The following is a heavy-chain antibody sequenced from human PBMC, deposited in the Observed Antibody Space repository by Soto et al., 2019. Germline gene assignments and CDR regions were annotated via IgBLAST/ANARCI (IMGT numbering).Heavy chain of an antibody. D-gene: IGHD2-2*01. Sequence: QVQLQESGPGLVKPSETLSLTCTVSGGSISSYYWSWIRQPPGKGLEWIGYIYYSGSTNYNPSLKSRVTISVDTSKNQFSLKLRSVTVADTAVYYCARHVVPAANYFAYWGQGTLVTVSS. J-gene: IGHJ4*02. V-gene: IGHV4-59*08. CDR3: ARHVVPAANYFAY. CDR1: GGSISSYY. CDR2: IYYSGST.